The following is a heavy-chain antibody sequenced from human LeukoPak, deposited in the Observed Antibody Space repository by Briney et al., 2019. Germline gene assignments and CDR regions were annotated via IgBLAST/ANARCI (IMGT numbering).Heavy chain of an antibody. Sequence: GWSLRLSCTASGFTFSAYAMMWVRQAPGKRPEWVSAIRGGGGSEFYADPVKGRFTISRDNSKNTLFLQMNNLRPEDTAVYYCGRDPNGDYIGAFDMWGPGTMVTVSS. CDR2: IRGGGGSE. CDR3: GRDPNGDYIGAFDM. J-gene: IGHJ3*02. V-gene: IGHV3-23*01. CDR1: GFTFSAYA. D-gene: IGHD4-17*01.